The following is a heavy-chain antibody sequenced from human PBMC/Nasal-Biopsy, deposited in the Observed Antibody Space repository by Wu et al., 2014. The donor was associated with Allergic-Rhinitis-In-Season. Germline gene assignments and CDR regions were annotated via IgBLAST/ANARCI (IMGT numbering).Heavy chain of an antibody. Sequence: LRLSCAVSGFTVSSNDMSWVRQAPGKGPEWVSIIHRGGTTGYADSVKGRFTISRDNSKNTLILQMNSLRAEDTAVYYCARGPLMVTRTDYFDCWGPGNPAHRLL. J-gene: IGHJ4*02. CDR3: ARGPLMVTRTDYFDC. D-gene: IGHD2-21*02. CDR1: GFTVSSND. V-gene: IGHV3-53*01. CDR2: IHRGGTT.